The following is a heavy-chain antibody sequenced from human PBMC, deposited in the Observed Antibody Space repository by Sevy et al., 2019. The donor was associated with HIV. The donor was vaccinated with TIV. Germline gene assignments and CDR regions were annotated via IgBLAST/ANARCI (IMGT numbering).Heavy chain of an antibody. V-gene: IGHV4-59*01. CDR1: GGSMSSYY. J-gene: IGHJ3*02. CDR2: IYHSGST. CDR3: ARETYYYDSSGYSNAFDI. D-gene: IGHD3-22*01. Sequence: SETLSLTCTVSGGSMSSYYWSWIRQPPGKGLEWIGYIYHSGSTNYNPTLKSRVTISVDTSKNQFSLKLSSVTAADTTVYYCARETYYYDSSGYSNAFDIWGQGTMVTVSS.